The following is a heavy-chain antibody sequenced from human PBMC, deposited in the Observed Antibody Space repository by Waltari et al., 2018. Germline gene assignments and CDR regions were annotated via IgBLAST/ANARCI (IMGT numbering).Heavy chain of an antibody. D-gene: IGHD3-10*01. CDR2: ISSGGTNM. Sequence: EVQLVESGGGLVQPGGSLRLSCAASGFTFSSYEMNWVRQGPGKGLDWVSYISSGGTNMFYAESVKGRFTISRDNAKNSLYLHMNSLRVEDTAVYYCARERSVTGKGNLDYWGQGTLVTVSS. V-gene: IGHV3-48*03. CDR3: ARERSVTGKGNLDY. J-gene: IGHJ4*02. CDR1: GFTFSSYE.